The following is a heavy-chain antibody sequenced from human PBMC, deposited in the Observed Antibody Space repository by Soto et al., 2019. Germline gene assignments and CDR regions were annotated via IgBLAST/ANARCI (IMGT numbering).Heavy chain of an antibody. D-gene: IGHD5-18*01. Sequence: SETLSLTCAVSGGSISSSNWWSWVRQPPGKGLEWIGEIYHSGSTNYNPSLESRVTISVDKSKNQFSLKLSSVTAADTAVYYCAGWIQLQQYYYYGMDVWGQGTTVT. CDR1: GGSISSSNW. J-gene: IGHJ6*02. V-gene: IGHV4-4*02. CDR3: AGWIQLQQYYYYGMDV. CDR2: IYHSGST.